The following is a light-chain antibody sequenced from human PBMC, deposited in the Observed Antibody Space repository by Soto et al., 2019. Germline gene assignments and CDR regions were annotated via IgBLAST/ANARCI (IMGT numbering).Light chain of an antibody. CDR1: QSVGAQ. J-gene: IGKJ4*01. V-gene: IGKV3-11*01. Sequence: EVVLTQYPATLSLSPGERATLSCRASQSVGAQFAWYQQKPDQSPRLLIYGASNRASGISARFSGSGSGTDFTLTIASLEPEDSAVYYCQQRNDWGSFGGGTRVELK. CDR3: QQRNDWGS. CDR2: GAS.